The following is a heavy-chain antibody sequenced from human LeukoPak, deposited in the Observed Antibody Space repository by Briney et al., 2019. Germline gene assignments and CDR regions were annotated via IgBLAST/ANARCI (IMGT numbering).Heavy chain of an antibody. CDR2: IYYSGST. CDR1: GGSMSPYH. J-gene: IGHJ4*02. Sequence: KPSETLSLTRTVSGGSMSPYHWGWIRQPPGKGLEWTGYIYYSGSTNYNPSLNSRVTISVDTSKNQFSLRLSSVTAADTAIYYCARAVSGRFDYWGQGTLVTFSS. V-gene: IGHV4-59*08. CDR3: ARAVSGRFDY. D-gene: IGHD6-19*01.